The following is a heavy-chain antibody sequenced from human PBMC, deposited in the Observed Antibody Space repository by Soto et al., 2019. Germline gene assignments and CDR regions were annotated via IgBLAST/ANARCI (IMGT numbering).Heavy chain of an antibody. Sequence: SETLSLTCTVSGGSISSYYWSWIRQPPGKGLEWIGYIYYSGSTYYADSVKGRFTISRDNSKNSLYLQMNSLRTEDTALYYCAKDMSGMDVWGQGTTVTVSS. J-gene: IGHJ6*02. CDR1: GGSISSYY. CDR3: AKDMSGMDV. V-gene: IGHV4-59*01. D-gene: IGHD3-10*02. CDR2: IYYSGST.